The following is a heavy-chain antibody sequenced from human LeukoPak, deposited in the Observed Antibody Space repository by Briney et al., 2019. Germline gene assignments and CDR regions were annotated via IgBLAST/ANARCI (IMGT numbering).Heavy chain of an antibody. CDR1: GDSFNNYY. V-gene: IGHV4-4*08. J-gene: IGHJ4*02. D-gene: IGHD1-26*01. CDR2: IYFTGST. Sequence: SETLSLTCTVSGDSFNNYYWHWIRQPPGESLDWIGYIYFTGSTNYNPSLESRVTMSVDTSKNQFSLYLSSVTAADTAIYYCARSIVGYDWNFDQWGQGILVTVSS. CDR3: ARSIVGYDWNFDQ.